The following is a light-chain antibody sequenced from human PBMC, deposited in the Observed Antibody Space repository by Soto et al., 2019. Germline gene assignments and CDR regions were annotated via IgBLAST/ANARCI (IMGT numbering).Light chain of an antibody. V-gene: IGKV3-15*01. Sequence: EIVMTQSPATLSVSPGERATLSCRASQSVNSNLAWYQQKPAQAPRLLIYGASTRATGIPARFSGSGSGTEFTLTISSLQSEDFAVYYCQQYNNWPPYTFGQGTKV. CDR1: QSVNSN. CDR3: QQYNNWPPYT. J-gene: IGKJ2*01. CDR2: GAS.